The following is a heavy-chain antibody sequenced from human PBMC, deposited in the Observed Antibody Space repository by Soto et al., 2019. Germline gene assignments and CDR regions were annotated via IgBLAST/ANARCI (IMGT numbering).Heavy chain of an antibody. CDR3: ARERTPRTGFDY. V-gene: IGHV4-59*01. CDR2: SYYTGAT. J-gene: IGHJ4*02. Sequence: QVQLQESGPGLVKPAETLSLTCSVSGVSITGYYWSWILQSPGKGLEWIGCSYYTGATNYNPSLKSRVTISVHTSQNQFSLTLTSATAADTAVYYCARERTPRTGFDYWGQGTLVTVSS. D-gene: IGHD7-27*01. CDR1: GVSITGYY.